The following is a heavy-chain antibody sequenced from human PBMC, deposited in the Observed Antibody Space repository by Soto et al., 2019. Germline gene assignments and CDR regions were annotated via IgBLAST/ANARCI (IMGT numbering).Heavy chain of an antibody. Sequence: QVQLQESGPGLVKPSETLSLTCTVSGGSVSSGSYYWSWIRQPPGKGLEWIGYIYYSGSTNYNPSLKSRVTSSVDTSKNQFSLKLSPVTAADTAVYYCARGIEGWYQGRYYYGMDVWGQGTTVTVSS. V-gene: IGHV4-61*01. D-gene: IGHD6-19*01. CDR1: GGSVSSGSYY. CDR2: IYYSGST. J-gene: IGHJ6*02. CDR3: ARGIEGWYQGRYYYGMDV.